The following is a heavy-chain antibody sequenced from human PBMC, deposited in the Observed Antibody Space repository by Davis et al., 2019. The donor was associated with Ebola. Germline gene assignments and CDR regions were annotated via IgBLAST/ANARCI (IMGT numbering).Heavy chain of an antibody. Sequence: LRLSCAVSGGSISSGGYSWSWIRQPPGKGLEWIGYIYHSGSTYYNPSLKSRVTISVDTSKNQFSLKLSSVTAADTAVYYCARHDYDFWSGYLQYNWFDPWGQGTLVTVSS. D-gene: IGHD3-3*01. CDR1: GGSISSGGYS. J-gene: IGHJ5*02. CDR2: IYHSGST. CDR3: ARHDYDFWSGYLQYNWFDP. V-gene: IGHV4-30-2*01.